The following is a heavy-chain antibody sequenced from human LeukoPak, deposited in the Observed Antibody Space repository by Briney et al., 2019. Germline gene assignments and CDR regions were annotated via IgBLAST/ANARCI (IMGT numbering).Heavy chain of an antibody. V-gene: IGHV3-74*01. Sequence: GGSLRLSCAASGFTFSSYWMQWVRQAPGKGLVWVSRIDGDGSSTNYADSVKGRFTIPRDNAKNTLYLQMNSLRAEDTAVYYCARGLVPGFLDYWGQGTLVTVSS. D-gene: IGHD4-11*01. J-gene: IGHJ4*02. CDR2: IDGDGSST. CDR3: ARGLVPGFLDY. CDR1: GFTFSSYW.